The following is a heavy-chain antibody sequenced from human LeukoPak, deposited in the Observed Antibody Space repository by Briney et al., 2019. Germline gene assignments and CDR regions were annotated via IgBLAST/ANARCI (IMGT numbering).Heavy chain of an antibody. V-gene: IGHV1-8*01. CDR1: GYTFTSYD. CDR2: MNPNSGNT. Sequence: ASVKVSCKASGYTFTSYDINWVRQATGQGLEWMGWMNPNSGNTGYAQKFQGRVTMTRNTSISTAYMELSSLRSEDTAVYYCARHGGATVTDGFDPWGQGTLVTVPS. D-gene: IGHD4-11*01. J-gene: IGHJ5*02. CDR3: ARHGGATVTDGFDP.